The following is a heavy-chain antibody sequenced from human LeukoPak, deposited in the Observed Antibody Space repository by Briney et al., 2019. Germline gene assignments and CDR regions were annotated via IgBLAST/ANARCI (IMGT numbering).Heavy chain of an antibody. Sequence: PGGSLRLSCTASGFTFSTYWMYWVRQAPRKGLVWVSRIGGDGSSTSYADSVKGRFTISRGNAKNSLYLQMNSLRAEDTAVYYCARAAAGHGAGMDVWGQGTTVTVSS. D-gene: IGHD6-13*01. CDR3: ARAAAGHGAGMDV. V-gene: IGHV3-74*01. CDR2: IGGDGSST. J-gene: IGHJ6*02. CDR1: GFTFSTYW.